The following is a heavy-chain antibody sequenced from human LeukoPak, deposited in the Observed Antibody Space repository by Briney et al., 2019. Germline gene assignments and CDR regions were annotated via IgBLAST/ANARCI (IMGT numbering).Heavy chain of an antibody. D-gene: IGHD3-10*01. CDR3: ARITMVRGAPTHYYYYMDV. V-gene: IGHV1-2*02. Sequence: ASVKVSCKASGYTFTGYYMHWVRQAPGQGLEWMGWINPNSGGTNYAQKFQGRVTMTRDTSISTAYMELSRLRSDDTAVYYCARITMVRGAPTHYYYYMDVWSKGTTVTVSS. J-gene: IGHJ6*03. CDR1: GYTFTGYY. CDR2: INPNSGGT.